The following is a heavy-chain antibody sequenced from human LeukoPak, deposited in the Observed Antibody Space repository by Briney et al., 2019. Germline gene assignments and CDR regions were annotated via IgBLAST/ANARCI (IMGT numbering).Heavy chain of an antibody. D-gene: IGHD2-15*01. CDR2: INAGNGNT. J-gene: IGHJ5*02. CDR1: GYTFTSYA. Sequence: GASVKVSCKASGYTFTSYAMHWVRQAPGQRLEWMGWINAGNGNTKYSRKFQGRVTITRDTSASTAYMELSSLRSEDTAVYYCARDRSGGSCFDPWGQGTLVTVSS. V-gene: IGHV1-3*01. CDR3: ARDRSGGSCFDP.